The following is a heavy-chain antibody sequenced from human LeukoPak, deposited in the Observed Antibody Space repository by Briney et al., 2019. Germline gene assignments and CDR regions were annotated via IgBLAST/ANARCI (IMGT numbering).Heavy chain of an antibody. V-gene: IGHV4-34*01. D-gene: IGHD2-2*01. Sequence: SGTLSLTCAVSGGSLSGYYWTWIRQPPGKGLEWIGEINHSGSTNYNPSLKSRVTISADTSKKQFSLRLTSVTAADTAIYYCASEHCSAPSCTNNRFDPWGQGILVTVSS. CDR1: GGSLSGYY. CDR3: ASEHCSAPSCTNNRFDP. CDR2: INHSGST. J-gene: IGHJ5*02.